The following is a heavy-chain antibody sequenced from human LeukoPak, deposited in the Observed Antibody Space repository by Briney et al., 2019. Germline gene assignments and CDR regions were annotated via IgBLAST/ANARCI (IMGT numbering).Heavy chain of an antibody. Sequence: SQTLSLTCTVSGGSISSGGYYLSWIRQHPGKGLEWIGYISYSGSTYYNPSLKSRVTISVDTSKNQFSLKLSSVTAADTAVYYCARHPVYNWFDPWGQGTLVTVSS. V-gene: IGHV4-31*03. CDR3: ARHPVYNWFDP. CDR1: GGSISSGGYY. J-gene: IGHJ5*02. D-gene: IGHD4-11*01. CDR2: ISYSGST.